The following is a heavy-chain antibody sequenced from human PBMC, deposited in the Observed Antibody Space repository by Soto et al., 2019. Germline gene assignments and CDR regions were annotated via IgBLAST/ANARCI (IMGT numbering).Heavy chain of an antibody. CDR1: AFSLSTGGVG. J-gene: IGHJ6*02. V-gene: IGHV2-5*02. CDR2: IYWDDDK. CDR3: IQSRCGGDCLQSYASYYYYGMDV. D-gene: IGHD2-21*02. Sequence: QITLKESGPTLVKPTQTLTLTCTFSAFSLSTGGVGVGWIRQPPGKALEWLALIYWDDDKRYSPSLRSRLTITKDTSKNQVVLTMTNMDPVDTATYYCIQSRCGGDCLQSYASYYYYGMDVWGHWTTVTVS.